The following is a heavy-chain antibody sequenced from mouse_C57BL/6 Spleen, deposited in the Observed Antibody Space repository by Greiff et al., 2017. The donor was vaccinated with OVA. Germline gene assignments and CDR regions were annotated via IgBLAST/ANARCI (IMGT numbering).Heavy chain of an antibody. Sequence: QVQLQQPGAELVRPGSSVKLSCKASGYTFTSYWMHWVKQRPIQGLEWIGNIDPSDSETHYNQKFKDKATLTVDKSSSTAYMQLSSLTSEDSAVDYCARDGSSYDAMDYWGQGTSVTVSS. J-gene: IGHJ4*01. D-gene: IGHD1-1*01. V-gene: IGHV1-52*01. CDR3: ARDGSSYDAMDY. CDR2: IDPSDSET. CDR1: GYTFTSYW.